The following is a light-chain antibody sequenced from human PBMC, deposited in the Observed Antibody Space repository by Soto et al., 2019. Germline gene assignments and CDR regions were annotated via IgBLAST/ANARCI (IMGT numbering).Light chain of an antibody. CDR1: QSVSNT. CDR3: QQYSMWLWT. Sequence: EIIMTQSPATLSVSPGERATLSCRASQSVSNTLAWFQQKPGQAPRLLIYDTSTRPTGIPARFSGSGSGTEFTLTISSLQSEDFAVYYCQQYSMWLWTFGQGTKVEIK. CDR2: DTS. V-gene: IGKV3-15*01. J-gene: IGKJ1*01.